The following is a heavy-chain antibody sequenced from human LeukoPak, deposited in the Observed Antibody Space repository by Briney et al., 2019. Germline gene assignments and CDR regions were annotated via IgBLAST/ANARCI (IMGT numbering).Heavy chain of an antibody. V-gene: IGHV1-46*01. CDR3: ARGSPLYGLLWFGELNY. CDR1: GYTFTSYY. Sequence: GASVKVSCKASGYTFTSYYMHWVRQAPGQGLEWMGVINPSGSSTSYAQKFQGRVTMTRDMSTSTVYMELSSLRSEDTAVYYCARGSPLYGLLWFGELNYWGQGTLVTVSS. J-gene: IGHJ4*02. D-gene: IGHD3-10*01. CDR2: INPSGSST.